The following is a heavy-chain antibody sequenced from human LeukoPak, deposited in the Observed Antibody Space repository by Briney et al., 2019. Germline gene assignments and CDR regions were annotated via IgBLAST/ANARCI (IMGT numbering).Heavy chain of an antibody. CDR2: IYYSGST. Sequence: SATLSLTCTVSGGSISSYYWSWIRQPPGKGLEWIGYIYYSGSTNYNPSLKSRVTISVDTSKNQFSLKLSSVTAADTAVYYCARVGEGSGYYYYFDYWGQGTLVTVSS. J-gene: IGHJ4*02. CDR1: GGSISSYY. CDR3: ARVGEGSGYYYYFDY. D-gene: IGHD3-3*01. V-gene: IGHV4-59*01.